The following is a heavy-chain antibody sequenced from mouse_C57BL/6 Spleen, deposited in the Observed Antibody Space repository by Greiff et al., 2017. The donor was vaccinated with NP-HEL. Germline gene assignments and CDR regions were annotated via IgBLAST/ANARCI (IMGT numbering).Heavy chain of an antibody. CDR2: IYPGDGDT. D-gene: IGHD5-5*01. V-gene: IGHV1-82*01. CDR1: GYAFSSSW. J-gene: IGHJ4*01. Sequence: QVQLQQSGPELVKPGASVKISCKASGYAFSSSWMNWVKQRPGKGLEWIGRIYPGDGDTNYNGKFKGKATLTADKSSSTAYMQLSSLTSEDSAVYFCARSLPDYAMDYWGQGTSVTVSS. CDR3: ARSLPDYAMDY.